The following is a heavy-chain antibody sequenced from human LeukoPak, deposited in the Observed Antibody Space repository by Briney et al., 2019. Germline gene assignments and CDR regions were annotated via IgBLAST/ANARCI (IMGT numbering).Heavy chain of an antibody. CDR1: GFTFSSYS. D-gene: IGHD5-24*01. Sequence: GGSLRLSCAASGFTFSSYSMNWVRQAPGKGLEWVSYISSSSSTIYYADSVKGRFTISRDNAKNSLYLQMNSLRDEDTAVYYCARHERDVSLDHAFDIWGQGTMVTVSS. CDR3: ARHERDVSLDHAFDI. V-gene: IGHV3-48*02. J-gene: IGHJ3*02. CDR2: ISSSSSTI.